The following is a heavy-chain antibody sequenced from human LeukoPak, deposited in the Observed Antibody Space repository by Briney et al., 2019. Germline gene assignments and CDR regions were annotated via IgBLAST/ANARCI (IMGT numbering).Heavy chain of an antibody. D-gene: IGHD3-10*01. Sequence: GGSLRLSCAASGFTVSSNYMSWVRQAPGKGLEWVSVIYSGGSTYYADSVKGRFTISRDNSKNTLYLQMNSLRAEDTAVYYYAAAYGSGRVGLDYWGQGTLVTVSS. CDR2: IYSGGST. CDR3: AAAYGSGRVGLDY. V-gene: IGHV3-53*01. CDR1: GFTVSSNY. J-gene: IGHJ4*02.